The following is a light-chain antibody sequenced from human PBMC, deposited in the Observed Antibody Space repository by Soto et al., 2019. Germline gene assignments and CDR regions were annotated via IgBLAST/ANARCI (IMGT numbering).Light chain of an antibody. Sequence: QSVLTQPPSASGTPGQRVTISCSGSSSNIGSNPANWYQQLPGTAPKLLIYNNNQRPSGVPDRISGSKSGTSASLAISGLQSEDEADYYCAAWDDSLNAWVFGGGTQLTVL. J-gene: IGLJ3*02. CDR2: NNN. V-gene: IGLV1-44*01. CDR3: AAWDDSLNAWV. CDR1: SSNIGSNP.